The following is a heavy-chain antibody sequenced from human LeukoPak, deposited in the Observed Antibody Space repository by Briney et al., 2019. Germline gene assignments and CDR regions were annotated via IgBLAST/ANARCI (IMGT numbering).Heavy chain of an antibody. V-gene: IGHV4-34*01. Sequence: SETLSLTCAVYGGSFSGYYWSWIRQPPGKGLEWIGEINHSGSTNYNPSLKSRVTISVDTSKNQFSLKLSSVTAAGTAVYYCARDQGNFRDAFDIWGQGTMVTVSS. CDR2: INHSGST. J-gene: IGHJ3*02. CDR1: GGSFSGYY. CDR3: ARDQGNFRDAFDI. D-gene: IGHD3-3*01.